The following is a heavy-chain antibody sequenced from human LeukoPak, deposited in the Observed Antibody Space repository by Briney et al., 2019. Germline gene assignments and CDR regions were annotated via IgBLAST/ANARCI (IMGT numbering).Heavy chain of an antibody. D-gene: IGHD3-9*01. CDR2: ISGSCGST. Sequence: GGSLRLSCVASGFTFIRYAMSRVRQAPGKGLEWVSAISGSCGSTYYADSVKDLFTISRDNSKNTLYLQMNSLRAEDTAVYYCASNYDILTPASMDVWGKGTTVTISS. CDR3: ASNYDILTPASMDV. V-gene: IGHV3-23*01. J-gene: IGHJ6*03. CDR1: GFTFIRYA.